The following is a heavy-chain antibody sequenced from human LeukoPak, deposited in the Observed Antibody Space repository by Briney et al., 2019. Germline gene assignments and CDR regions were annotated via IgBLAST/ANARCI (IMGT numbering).Heavy chain of an antibody. J-gene: IGHJ4*02. CDR1: RGSLSASSYY. CDR2: SFYSGSS. D-gene: IGHD4-17*01. CDR3: ARLRGAMTPVTSDFDY. V-gene: IGHV4-39*01. Sequence: SETLSHTCTLPRGSLSASSYYWAWTRQPPGNGLEWIGSSFYSGSSYYNPSLKSRVTISVDTSRNQFSLNLSSVTAADTAVYYCARLRGAMTPVTSDFDYWGQGTLVTVSS.